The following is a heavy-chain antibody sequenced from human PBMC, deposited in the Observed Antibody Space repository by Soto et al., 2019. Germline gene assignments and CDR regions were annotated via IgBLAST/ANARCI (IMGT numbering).Heavy chain of an antibody. D-gene: IGHD2-15*01. Sequence: QVQLVESGGGVVQPGRSLRLSCAASGFTFSSYAMHWVRQAPGKGLEWVAVISYDGSNKYYADSVKGRFTISRDNSKNTLDLQMNSLRAEDTAVYYCARDRDNVVVVAALLDVWGQGTTVTVSS. V-gene: IGHV3-30-3*01. J-gene: IGHJ6*02. CDR1: GFTFSSYA. CDR2: ISYDGSNK. CDR3: ARDRDNVVVVAALLDV.